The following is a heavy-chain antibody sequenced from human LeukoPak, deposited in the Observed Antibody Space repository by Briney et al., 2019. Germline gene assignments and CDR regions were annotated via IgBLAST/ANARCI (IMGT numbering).Heavy chain of an antibody. Sequence: PGGSLRLSCAASGFTFSRYGMHWVRQAPGKGLEWVAFIRYDGSNKYYADSVKGRFTISRDNSKNTLYLQMNSLRAEDTAVYYCAKDPTHSRVWDDYDSTNQSCWGQGTLVTVSS. CDR2: IRYDGSNK. J-gene: IGHJ4*02. V-gene: IGHV3-30*02. CDR3: AKDPTHSRVWDDYDSTNQSC. D-gene: IGHD3-22*01. CDR1: GFTFSRYG.